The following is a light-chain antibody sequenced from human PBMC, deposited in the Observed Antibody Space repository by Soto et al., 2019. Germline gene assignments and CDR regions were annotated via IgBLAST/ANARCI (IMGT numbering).Light chain of an antibody. V-gene: IGLV1-40*01. CDR2: GNS. Sequence: QSALTQPPSVSGAPGQRVTIACTGSNSNIGAGYDVHWYRHFPGAAPKLLLSGNSHRPSGVPDRFSGSKSGTSASLAITGLQAEDEADYYCQSYDSGLFGLIFGEGTQLTVL. CDR1: NSNIGAGYD. J-gene: IGLJ2*01. CDR3: QSYDSGLFGLI.